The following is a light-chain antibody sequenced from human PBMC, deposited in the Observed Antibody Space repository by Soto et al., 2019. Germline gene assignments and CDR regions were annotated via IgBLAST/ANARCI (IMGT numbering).Light chain of an antibody. CDR2: SAS. CDR3: QQLNGYQFA. Sequence: DIQLTQSPSFLSASVGDTVTITCRASQGMSTYLAWYQQKPGKVPKLLIRSASTLQSGVPPRFSGGGSGTEFTLTIITLQPDDSGIYYCQQLNGYQFAFCGGTNVEIK. CDR1: QGMSTY. J-gene: IGKJ4*01. V-gene: IGKV1-9*01.